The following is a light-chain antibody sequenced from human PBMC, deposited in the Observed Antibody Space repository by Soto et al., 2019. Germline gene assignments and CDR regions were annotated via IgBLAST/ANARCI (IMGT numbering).Light chain of an antibody. CDR2: DAS. Sequence: EIVMTQSPATLSVSPGERATLSCRASQRLSSNLAWYQQKPGQAPRLLIYDASNRATGIPARFSGSGSGTDFTLTISSLEPEDFAVYYCQQYGSSPITFSQGTRLEI. J-gene: IGKJ5*01. CDR1: QRLSSN. CDR3: QQYGSSPIT. V-gene: IGKV3D-15*02.